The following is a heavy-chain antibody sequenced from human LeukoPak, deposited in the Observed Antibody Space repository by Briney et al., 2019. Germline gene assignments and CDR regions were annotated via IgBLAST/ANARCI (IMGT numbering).Heavy chain of an antibody. V-gene: IGHV1-2*06. D-gene: IGHD5-24*01. J-gene: IGHJ4*02. CDR1: GYTFTGYY. CDR2: INPNSGNT. Sequence: ASVKVSCKASGYTFTGYYMHWVRQAPGQGLEWMGRINPNSGNTNYAQKLQGRVTMTTDTSTSTAYMELRSLRSDDTAVYYCARGPSRDGYNPVDYWGQGTLVTVSS. CDR3: ARGPSRDGYNPVDY.